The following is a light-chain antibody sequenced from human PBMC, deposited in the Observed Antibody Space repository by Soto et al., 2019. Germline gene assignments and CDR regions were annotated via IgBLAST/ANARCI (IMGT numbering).Light chain of an antibody. V-gene: IGKV1-9*01. CDR2: AAS. J-gene: IGKJ5*01. CDR3: QQLHGYPIT. Sequence: ILLTQSPSSLSASVGDRVTITCRASQGIDTSLAWYQQKPGKAPKLLIYAASNFQRGVPSRFSGSGSGTHLTLTISSLQPEDFATYYCQQLHGYPITVGQGTRLEI. CDR1: QGIDTS.